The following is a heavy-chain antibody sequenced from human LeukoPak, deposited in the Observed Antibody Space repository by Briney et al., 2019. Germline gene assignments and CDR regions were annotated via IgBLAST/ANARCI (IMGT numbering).Heavy chain of an antibody. D-gene: IGHD3-22*01. CDR3: VITMIVVAGSDY. V-gene: IGHV1-46*03. CDR2: INPSGGST. CDR1: GYTFTSYY. Sequence: ASVKVSCKASGYTFTSYYMHGVRQAPGQGLEGMGIINPSGGSTSYAQKFQGRVTMTRDTSTSTVYMELSSLRSEDRAVYYCVITMIVVAGSDYWGQGTLVTVSS. J-gene: IGHJ4*02.